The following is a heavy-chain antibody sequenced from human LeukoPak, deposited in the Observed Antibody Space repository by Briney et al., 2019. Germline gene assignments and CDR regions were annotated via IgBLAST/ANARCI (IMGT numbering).Heavy chain of an antibody. J-gene: IGHJ6*02. CDR3: AQGDAIDV. Sequence: GGSLRLSCVDSGFILRRHWMYWVRQAPGKGLEWVANINQDGSEIYYVDSVKGRFTISRDNAKNSLFLETERLRAEDTGVYYCAQGDAIDVWGQGTTVTVS. D-gene: IGHD3-16*01. V-gene: IGHV3-7*01. CDR1: GFILRRHW. CDR2: INQDGSEI.